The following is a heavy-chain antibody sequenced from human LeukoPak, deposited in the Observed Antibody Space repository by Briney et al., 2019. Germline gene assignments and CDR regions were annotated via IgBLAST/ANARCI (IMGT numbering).Heavy chain of an antibody. Sequence: ASVKVSCKASGYTFTSYGISWVRQAPGQGLEWMGWISAYNGNTNYAQKLQGRVTMTTDTSTSTAYMELRSLRSDDTAVYFCAREEEVPAATGDYYYYFDVWGKGTTVTVSS. CDR1: GYTFTSYG. D-gene: IGHD2-2*01. CDR2: ISAYNGNT. CDR3: AREEEVPAATGDYYYYFDV. J-gene: IGHJ6*03. V-gene: IGHV1-18*01.